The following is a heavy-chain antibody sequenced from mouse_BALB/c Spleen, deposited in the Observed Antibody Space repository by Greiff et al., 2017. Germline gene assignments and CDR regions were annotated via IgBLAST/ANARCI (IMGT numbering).Heavy chain of an antibody. D-gene: IGHD2-3*01. CDR2: IWGGGST. CDR3: AALDGYYAAMDY. V-gene: IGHV2-6-5*01. Sequence: QVQLKQSGPGLVAPSQSLSITCTVSGFSLTDYGVSWIRQTPGKGLEWLGVIWGGGSTYYNSDLKSRLSISKDNSKGQVFLRMNSLQTDDTAMYYCAALDGYYAAMDYWGQGTSVTVSS. J-gene: IGHJ4*01. CDR1: GFSLTDYG.